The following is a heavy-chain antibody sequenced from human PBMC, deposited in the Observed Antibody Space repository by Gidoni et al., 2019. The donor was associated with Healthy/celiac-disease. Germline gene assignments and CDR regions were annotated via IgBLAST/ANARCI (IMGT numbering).Heavy chain of an antibody. CDR2: IKQDGSEK. CDR1: GVTLSSHW. D-gene: IGHD3-3*01. J-gene: IGHJ2*01. CDR3: ARERTIFGLVGWYFDL. V-gene: IGHV3-7*01. Sequence: EVQLVESGGGLVQPGGSLRLSCAAPGVTLSSHWMSWVRQAPGKGLEWVANIKQDGSEKYYLDSVKGRFTISRDNAKNSLYLQMNSLRAEDTAVYYCARERTIFGLVGWYFDLWGRGTLVTVSS.